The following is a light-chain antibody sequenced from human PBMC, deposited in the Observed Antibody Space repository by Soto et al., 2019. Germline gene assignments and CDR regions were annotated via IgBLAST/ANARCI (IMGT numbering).Light chain of an antibody. V-gene: IGKV3-15*01. CDR3: QQYNNWPPYT. CDR1: QSVSSQ. Sequence: EVVMTQSPATLSVSPGERATLSCRARQSVSSQLAWYQQKPGQAPRLLIYGASTRATGIPVRFSGSGSGTEFTLTISSLQSEDFAVYYCQQYNNWPPYTFGQGTKVEIK. CDR2: GAS. J-gene: IGKJ2*01.